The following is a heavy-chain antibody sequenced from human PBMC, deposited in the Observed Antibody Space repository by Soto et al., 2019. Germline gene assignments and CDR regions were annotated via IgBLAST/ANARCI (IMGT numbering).Heavy chain of an antibody. CDR2: FDPEDGET. Sequence: GASVKVSCKVSGYTLTELSMHCVRQAPGKVLEWMGGFDPEDGETIYAQKFQGRVTMTEDTSTDTAYMELSSLRSEDTAVYYCATDLIGGWLHPPSFDYWGQGTLVTVSS. J-gene: IGHJ4*02. CDR3: ATDLIGGWLHPPSFDY. D-gene: IGHD5-12*01. CDR1: GYTLTELS. V-gene: IGHV1-24*01.